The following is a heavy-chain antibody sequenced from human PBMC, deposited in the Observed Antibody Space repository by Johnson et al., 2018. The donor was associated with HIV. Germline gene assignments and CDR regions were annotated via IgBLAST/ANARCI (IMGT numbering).Heavy chain of an antibody. CDR2: ISYDGSNK. CDR3: ARDYREANAFDI. J-gene: IGHJ3*02. Sequence: APGKGLEWVAVISYDGSNKYYVDSVKGRFTISRDNSKNTLYLQMNSLRAEDTAVYYCARDYREANAFDIWGQGTMVTVSS. D-gene: IGHD1-26*01. V-gene: IGHV3-30*03.